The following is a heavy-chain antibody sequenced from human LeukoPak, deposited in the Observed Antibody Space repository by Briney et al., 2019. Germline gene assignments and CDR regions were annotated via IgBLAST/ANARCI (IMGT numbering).Heavy chain of an antibody. CDR3: ARDYYDSGSSAL. CDR2: IYYSGST. D-gene: IGHD3-10*01. J-gene: IGHJ4*02. CDR1: GGSISGYY. V-gene: IGHV4-59*01. Sequence: SETLSLTCTVSGGSISGYYWSWIRQPPGKGLEWIGYIYYSGSTNYNPSLESRVTISVDTSNNQFSLRLTSVTAADTAVYYCARDYYDSGSSALRGQGTLVTVSS.